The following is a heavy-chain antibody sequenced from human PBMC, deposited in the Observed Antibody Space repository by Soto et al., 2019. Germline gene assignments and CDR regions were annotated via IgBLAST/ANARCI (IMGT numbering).Heavy chain of an antibody. CDR2: IKQDGSEK. D-gene: IGHD3-10*01. V-gene: IGHV3-7*01. CDR1: GFTFSSYW. Sequence: PGGSLRLSCAASGFTFSSYWMSWVSQAPGKGLKWVANIKQDGSEKYYVDSVKGRFTISRDNAKNSLYLQMNSLRAEDTAVYYCARESQYRIPSGGYYFYYGMDVWGQGTTVTVSS. J-gene: IGHJ6*02. CDR3: ARESQYRIPSGGYYFYYGMDV.